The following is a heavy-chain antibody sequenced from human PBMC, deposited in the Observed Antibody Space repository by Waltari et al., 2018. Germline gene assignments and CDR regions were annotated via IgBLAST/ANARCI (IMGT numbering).Heavy chain of an antibody. CDR3: ARHLYGIDYLELDT. Sequence: EVQLLESGGGLALPGGSLRLSCVASGFKFSNYAWSWVRQAPGKGLEWVAGISDSGVVRNYADSVKGRLTVSRDNSINTVFLQINSLTAEDTAIYYCARHLYGIDYLELDTWGRGTLVAVSS. D-gene: IGHD3-10*01. J-gene: IGHJ1*01. CDR2: ISDSGVVR. CDR1: GFKFSNYA. V-gene: IGHV3-23*01.